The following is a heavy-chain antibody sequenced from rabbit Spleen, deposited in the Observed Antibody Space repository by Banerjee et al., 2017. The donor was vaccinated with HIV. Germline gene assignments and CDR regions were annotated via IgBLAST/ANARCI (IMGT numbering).Heavy chain of an antibody. D-gene: IGHD8-1*01. Sequence: QQQLEESGGGLVEPGGTLTLTCKASGIDFSNYYSMCWVRQAPGKGLEWIACMYTGSSSGFTYSATWAKGRFTCSKTSSTTVTLQTTSLTVADTATYFCARDTGSSFSSYGMDLWGPGTLVTVS. V-gene: IGHV1S45*01. CDR2: MYTGSSSGFT. CDR3: ARDTGSSFSSYGMDL. J-gene: IGHJ6*01. CDR1: GIDFSNYYS.